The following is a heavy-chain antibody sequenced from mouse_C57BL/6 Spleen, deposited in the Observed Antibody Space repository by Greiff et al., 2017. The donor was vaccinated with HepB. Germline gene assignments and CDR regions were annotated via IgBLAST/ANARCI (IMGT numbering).Heavy chain of an antibody. D-gene: IGHD1-1*01. CDR2: ISYSGST. Sequence: EVKLEESGPGMVKPSQSLSLTCTVTGYSITSGYDWHWIRHFPGNKLEWMGYISYSGSTNYNPSLKSRISITHDTSKNHFFLKLNSVTTEDTATYYCARGGYYGSSYRYYAMDYWGQGTSVTVSS. V-gene: IGHV3-1*01. J-gene: IGHJ4*01. CDR3: ARGGYYGSSYRYYAMDY. CDR1: GYSITSGYD.